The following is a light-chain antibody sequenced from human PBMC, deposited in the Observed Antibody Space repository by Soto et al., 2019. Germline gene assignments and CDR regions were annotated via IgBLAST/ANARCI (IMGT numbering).Light chain of an antibody. J-gene: IGLJ1*01. CDR2: EDT. CDR1: SSDVGNYNL. CDR3: CSYADSSTYV. Sequence: QSALTQPASGSGSPGQSITISCTGTSSDVGNYNLVSWYQQHPGKAPKLIIYEDTKRPSGVSNRFSGSKSGNTASLTISWLQAEDEADYYCCSYADSSTYVFGTGTKVTVL. V-gene: IGLV2-23*01.